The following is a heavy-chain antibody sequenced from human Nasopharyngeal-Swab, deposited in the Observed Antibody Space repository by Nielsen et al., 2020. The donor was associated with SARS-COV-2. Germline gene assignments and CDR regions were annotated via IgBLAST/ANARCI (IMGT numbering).Heavy chain of an antibody. J-gene: IGHJ6*02. CDR1: GFTFSNYE. CDR3: AREGVGAYYYYYHVDV. D-gene: IGHD1-26*01. CDR2: ISSSSTTI. Sequence: GESLKISCAASGFTFSNYEMNWVRQAPGKGLEWLSYISSSSTTIYYADSVKGRFTISRDNAKNSLYLQMSSLRAEDTAVYYCAREGVGAYYYYYHVDVWGQGTMVTVSS. V-gene: IGHV3-48*03.